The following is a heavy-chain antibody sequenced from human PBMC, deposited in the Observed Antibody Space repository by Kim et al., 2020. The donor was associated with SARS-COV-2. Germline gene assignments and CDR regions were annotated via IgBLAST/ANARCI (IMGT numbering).Heavy chain of an antibody. Sequence: GGSLRLSCAASGFTFSNAWMSWVRQAPGKGLEWVGRIKSKTDGGTTDYAAPAKGRFTISRDDSKNTLYLQMNSLKTEDTAVYYCTTDRIDYDYVWGSYRPKGMDIWGQGTTVTVSS. J-gene: IGHJ6*02. CDR3: TTDRIDYDYVWGSYRPKGMDI. D-gene: IGHD3-16*02. V-gene: IGHV3-15*01. CDR2: IKSKTDGGTT. CDR1: GFTFSNAW.